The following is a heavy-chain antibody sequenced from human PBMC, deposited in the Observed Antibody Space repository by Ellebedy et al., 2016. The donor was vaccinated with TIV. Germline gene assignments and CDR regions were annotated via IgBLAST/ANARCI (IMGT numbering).Heavy chain of an antibody. Sequence: GESLKISCAASGFTFSGSAMHWVRQASGKGLAWVGRIRSKANSYATAYAASVKGRFTISRDDSKNTAYLQMNSLKTEDTAVYYCTSGDGVDVWGQGTTVTVSS. V-gene: IGHV3-73*01. J-gene: IGHJ6*02. CDR1: GFTFSGSA. CDR2: IRSKANSYAT. CDR3: TSGDGVDV. D-gene: IGHD7-27*01.